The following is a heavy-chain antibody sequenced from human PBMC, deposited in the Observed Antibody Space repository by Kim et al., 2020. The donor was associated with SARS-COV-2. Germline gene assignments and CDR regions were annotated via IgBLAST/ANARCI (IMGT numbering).Heavy chain of an antibody. CDR2: ISASGDST. CDR3: VKRAPLSF. Sequence: GGSLRLSCTASGFTFTSYAMSWVRQAPGKGLEWLSGISASGDSTHYADSVKGRFTMSRDNSKNTVYLQMHSLTVEDTALYYCVKRAPLSFGGQGTLVTVS. J-gene: IGHJ4*02. CDR1: GFTFTSYA. V-gene: IGHV3-23*01.